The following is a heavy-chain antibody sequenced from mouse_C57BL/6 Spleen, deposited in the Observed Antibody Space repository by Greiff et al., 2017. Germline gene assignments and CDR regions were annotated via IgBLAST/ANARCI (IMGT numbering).Heavy chain of an antibody. Sequence: VKLQQSGAELMKPGASVKLSCKASGYTFTGYWIEWVKQRPGQGLEWIGMIHPNSGNTNYNEKFKSKATLTVDKSSSTAYMQRSSLTSEDSAVYDCANYYDYSMDYWGQGTSVTVSS. J-gene: IGHJ4*01. CDR3: ANYYDYSMDY. CDR1: GYTFTGYW. D-gene: IGHD2-4*01. CDR2: IHPNSGNT. V-gene: IGHV1-64*01.